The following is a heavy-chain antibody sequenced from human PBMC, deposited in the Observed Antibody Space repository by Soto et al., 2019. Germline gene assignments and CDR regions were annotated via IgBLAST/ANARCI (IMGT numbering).Heavy chain of an antibody. CDR2: ISSSGSTI. J-gene: IGHJ4*02. CDR1: GGSISSYY. CDR3: ARDPREYYFDY. V-gene: IGHV3-11*01. Sequence: LSLTCTVSGGSISSYYMSWIRQAPGKGLEWVSYISSSGSTIYYADSVKGRFTISRDNAKNSLYLQMNSLRAEDTAVYYCARDPREYYFDYWGQGTLVTVSS.